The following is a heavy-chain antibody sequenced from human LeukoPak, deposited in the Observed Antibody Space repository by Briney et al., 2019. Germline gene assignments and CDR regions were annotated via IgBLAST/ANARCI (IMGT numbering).Heavy chain of an antibody. Sequence: ASVKVSCKASGYTFISYYMHWVRQAPGQGLEWMGIINPSGGSTSYAQKFQGRVTMTRNTSISTAYMELSSLRSEDTAVYYCARGPRAMVEMDYYYYMDVWGKGTTVTISS. CDR2: INPSGGST. V-gene: IGHV1-46*01. CDR3: ARGPRAMVEMDYYYYMDV. D-gene: IGHD5-18*01. CDR1: GYTFISYY. J-gene: IGHJ6*03.